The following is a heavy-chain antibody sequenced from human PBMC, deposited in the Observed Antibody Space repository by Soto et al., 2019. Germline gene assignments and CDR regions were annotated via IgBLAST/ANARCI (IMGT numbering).Heavy chain of an antibody. D-gene: IGHD3-16*02. CDR2: INPSGGST. CDR3: ARIYDYVWGSYRALGV. V-gene: IGHV1-46*01. CDR1: GYTFTSYY. Sequence: ASVKVSCKASGYTFTSYYMHWVRQAPGQGLEWMGIINPSGGSTSYAQKFQGRVTMTRDTSTSTVYMELSSLRSEDTAVYYCARIYDYVWGSYRALGVWGQGTLVTVSS. J-gene: IGHJ4*02.